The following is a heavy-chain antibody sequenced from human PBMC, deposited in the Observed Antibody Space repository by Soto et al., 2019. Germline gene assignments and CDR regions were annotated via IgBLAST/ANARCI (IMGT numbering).Heavy chain of an antibody. J-gene: IGHJ3*02. Sequence: SATRSPSWSGSGGSMRRGGYYGSWIRQPPGKGLEWIGYIYYSGSTYYNPSLKSRVTISVDTSKNQFSLKLSSVTAADTAVYYCARDYYYDSSGYYRDAFDIWGQGTMVT. CDR2: IYYSGST. V-gene: IGHV4-31*02. CDR1: GGSMRRGGYY. D-gene: IGHD3-22*01. CDR3: ARDYYYDSSGYYRDAFDI.